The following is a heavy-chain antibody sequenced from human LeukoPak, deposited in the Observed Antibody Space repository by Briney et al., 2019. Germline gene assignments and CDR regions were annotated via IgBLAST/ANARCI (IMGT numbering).Heavy chain of an antibody. J-gene: IGHJ4*02. CDR1: GFTFSSYW. CDR2: IKNDGSGK. CDR3: ASQTSAKGFDG. V-gene: IGHV3-7*05. Sequence: PGGSLRLSCAASGFTFSSYWMSWVRQAPGKGLEWVANIKNDGSGKNYMDSVKGRFTISRDNAKNSLYLQMNSLRAEDTAVYYCASQTSAKGFDGWGQGTLVTVSS. D-gene: IGHD2-2*01.